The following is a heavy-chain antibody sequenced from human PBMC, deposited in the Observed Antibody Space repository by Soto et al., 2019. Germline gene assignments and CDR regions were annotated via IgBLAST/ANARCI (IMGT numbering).Heavy chain of an antibody. CDR1: GGSVSSGDYF. V-gene: IGHV4-61*08. Sequence: PSETLSLIFTVSGGSVSSGDYFWSWLRQSPGKRLEWIAYIYYSGSTNYNPSLKSRATISVDTSKSQVSLTLTSMTAADAALYYCARSPNYYYYGFDVWGQGTAVTVSS. D-gene: IGHD3-10*01. CDR2: IYYSGST. J-gene: IGHJ6*02. CDR3: ARSPNYYYYGFDV.